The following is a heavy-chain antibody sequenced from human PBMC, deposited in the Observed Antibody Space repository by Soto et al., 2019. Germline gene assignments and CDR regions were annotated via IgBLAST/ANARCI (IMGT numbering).Heavy chain of an antibody. CDR3: AKDPEYYDFWSGLNMGMDV. CDR2: FDPEDGET. J-gene: IGHJ6*02. CDR1: GYTXTELS. V-gene: IGHV1-24*01. Sequence: SXKVSCKVSGYTXTELSMNWVRQAPGKGLEWMGGFDPEDGETIYAQKLQGRVTMTEDTSTDTAYMELSSLRSEDTAVYYCAKDPEYYDFWSGLNMGMDVWGQGTTGPVSS. D-gene: IGHD3-3*01.